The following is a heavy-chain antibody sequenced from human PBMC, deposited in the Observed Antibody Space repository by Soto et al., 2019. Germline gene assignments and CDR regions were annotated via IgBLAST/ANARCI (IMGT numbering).Heavy chain of an antibody. CDR2: INHSGST. CDR3: ARGRVYCSGGSCYYYYYGMDV. Sequence: SETLSLTCAVYGGSFSGYYWSWIRQPPGKGLEWIGEINHSGSTNYNPSLKSRVTISVDTSKNQFSLKLSSVTAADTAVYYCARGRVYCSGGSCYYYYYGMDVWGQGTTVTVSS. V-gene: IGHV4-34*01. D-gene: IGHD2-15*01. J-gene: IGHJ6*02. CDR1: GGSFSGYY.